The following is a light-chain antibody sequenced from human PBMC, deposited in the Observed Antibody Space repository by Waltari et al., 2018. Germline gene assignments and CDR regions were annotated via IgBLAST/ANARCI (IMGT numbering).Light chain of an antibody. CDR3: GTWDNSLSAWV. CDR2: SNE. CDR1: NSNIGANS. V-gene: IGLV1-44*01. Sequence: QSVLTQSPSASGTPGQRVTMSCSGSNSNIGANSVNWYQHLPPRAPELLIFSNERRPSGIPDRVSGSKSGTSATLGITGLQTEDEADYYCGTWDNSLSAWVFGGGTKLTVL. J-gene: IGLJ3*02.